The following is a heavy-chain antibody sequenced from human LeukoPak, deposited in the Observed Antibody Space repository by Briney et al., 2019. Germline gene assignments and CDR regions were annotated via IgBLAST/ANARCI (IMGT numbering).Heavy chain of an antibody. J-gene: IGHJ6*04. CDR3: AELGITMIGGV. Sequence: GGSLRLSCAASGFTFSNYEMTWVRQAPGKGLEWVSYISSSGSTIYYADSVKGRFTISRDNAKNSLYLQMNSLRAEDTAVYYCAELGITMIGGVWGKGTTVTISS. CDR1: GFTFSNYE. D-gene: IGHD3-10*02. V-gene: IGHV3-48*03. CDR2: ISSSGSTI.